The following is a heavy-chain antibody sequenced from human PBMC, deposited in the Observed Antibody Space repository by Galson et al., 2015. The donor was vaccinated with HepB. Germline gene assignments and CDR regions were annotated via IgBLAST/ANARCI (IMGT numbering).Heavy chain of an antibody. V-gene: IGHV3-30*02. CDR2: IRYDGNYK. D-gene: IGHD6-13*01. CDR3: AKGVPYGRSWYGSMDV. Sequence: SLRLSCATSGFPFSNYGVHWVRQAPGKGLEWVAFIRYDGNYKYYADSVKGRFTISRDNPKDTLDLQMSNLRVEDTAEYYCAKGVPYGRSWYGSMDVWGQGTTVTVSS. CDR1: GFPFSNYG. J-gene: IGHJ6*02.